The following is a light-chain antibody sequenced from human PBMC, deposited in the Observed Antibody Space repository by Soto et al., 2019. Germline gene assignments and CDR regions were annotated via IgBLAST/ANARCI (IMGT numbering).Light chain of an antibody. Sequence: QSVLTQPPSVSGAPGQRVTIYCTGGSSNIGAGHDVHWYQQLPGTAPKLLIYGNNNRPSGVPDRFSGSKSGTSASLAITGLQAEDEADYYCQSFDSSLTGWVFGGGTKLTVL. CDR1: SSNIGAGHD. CDR2: GNN. V-gene: IGLV1-40*01. CDR3: QSFDSSLTGWV. J-gene: IGLJ3*02.